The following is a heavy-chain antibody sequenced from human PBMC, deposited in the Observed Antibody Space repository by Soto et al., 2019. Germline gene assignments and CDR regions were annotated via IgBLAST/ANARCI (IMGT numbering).Heavy chain of an antibody. CDR3: ARVPSYCSSTSCSAKYYFDY. V-gene: IGHV1-69*13. J-gene: IGHJ4*02. CDR1: GGTFSSYA. Sequence: GASVKVSCKASGGTFSSYAISWVRQAPGQGLEWMGGIIRIFGTANYAQKFQGRVTITADESTSTAYMELSSLRSEDTAVYYCARVPSYCSSTSCSAKYYFDYWGQGTLVTVSS. CDR2: IIRIFGTA. D-gene: IGHD2-2*01.